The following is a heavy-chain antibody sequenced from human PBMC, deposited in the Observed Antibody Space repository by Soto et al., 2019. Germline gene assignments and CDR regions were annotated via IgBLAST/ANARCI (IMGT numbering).Heavy chain of an antibody. CDR3: ARGAGYGDYGGY. Sequence: EVQLVESGGGLVQPGGSLRLSCAASGFSLRGYSMSWVRQAPGKGLEWISYINDFKSIHAVSVKGRFTISRDNAKNSVYLQMNSLGEDDPAVYYCARGAGYGDYGGYWGQGTLVTVSS. CDR1: GFSLRGYS. V-gene: IGHV3-48*02. J-gene: IGHJ4*02. CDR2: INDFKSI. D-gene: IGHD4-17*01.